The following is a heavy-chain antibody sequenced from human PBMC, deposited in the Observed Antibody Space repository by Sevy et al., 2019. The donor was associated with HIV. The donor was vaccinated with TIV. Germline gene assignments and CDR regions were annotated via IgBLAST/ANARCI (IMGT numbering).Heavy chain of an antibody. CDR1: GYMFTKYY. V-gene: IGHV1-46*01. CDR2: INPSGGGT. D-gene: IGHD2-21*02. J-gene: IGHJ4*02. Sequence: ASVKVSCKASGYMFTKYYIHWVRQAPGQGLECMGIINPSGGGTNYAQKFQGRVTMTRDTSTSTVYMEMSGMRSEDTAVYYCARVDSCGGDCYYFDYWGQGTMVTVSS. CDR3: ARVDSCGGDCYYFDY.